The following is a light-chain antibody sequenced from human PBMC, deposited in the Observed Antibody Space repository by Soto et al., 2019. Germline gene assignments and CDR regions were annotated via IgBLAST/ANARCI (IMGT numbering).Light chain of an antibody. CDR3: QQYGRSPYA. CDR1: QSVSSSY. CDR2: GTS. V-gene: IGKV3-20*01. Sequence: EIVLTQSPGTLSLSPGERATLSCRASQSVSSSYIAWYQQRPGQAPRLLIFGTSSRATGTPSRFSGSRSGTDFTLTISRLEPEDFAVYYCQQYGRSPYAFGQGTKLEIK. J-gene: IGKJ2*01.